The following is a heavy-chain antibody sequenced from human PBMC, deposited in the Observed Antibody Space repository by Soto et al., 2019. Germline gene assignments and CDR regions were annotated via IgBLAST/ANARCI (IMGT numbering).Heavy chain of an antibody. V-gene: IGHV3-30*18. D-gene: IGHD6-6*01. CDR3: AKERWYSSSWFPVDY. CDR1: GFTFSSYG. CDR2: ISYDGSNK. J-gene: IGHJ4*02. Sequence: PGGSLRLSCAASGFTFSSYGMHWVRQAPGKGLEWVAVISYDGSNKYYADSVKGRFIISRDNSKNTLYLQMNSLRAEDTAVYYCAKERWYSSSWFPVDYWGQGTLVTVSS.